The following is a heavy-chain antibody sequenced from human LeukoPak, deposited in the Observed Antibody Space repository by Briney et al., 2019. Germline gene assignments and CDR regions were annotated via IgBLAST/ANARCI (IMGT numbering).Heavy chain of an antibody. CDR3: ARETGSFDY. V-gene: IGHV3-23*01. CDR1: GFTFSNYA. J-gene: IGHJ4*02. CDR2: ISNTGGST. Sequence: PGGSLRLSCAASGFTFSNYAMSWVRQAPGKGLEWVSVISNTGGSTYYSDSVKGRFTISRDNAKNSLYLQMNSVRAEDTAVYYCARETGSFDYWGQGTLVTVSS.